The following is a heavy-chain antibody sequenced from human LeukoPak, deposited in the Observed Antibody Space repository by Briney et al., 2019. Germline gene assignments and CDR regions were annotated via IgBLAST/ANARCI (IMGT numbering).Heavy chain of an antibody. D-gene: IGHD1-26*01. Sequence: GGSLRLSCAASGFTFSSYAMSWVRQAPGKGLEWVSAISGSGLSTHYADSVKGRFSISRDNSKNTLYLQMNSLRAEDTAIYYCAKSVVNSGTYIPFDSWGQGTLVTVSS. V-gene: IGHV3-23*01. J-gene: IGHJ4*02. CDR3: AKSVVNSGTYIPFDS. CDR1: GFTFSSYA. CDR2: ISGSGLST.